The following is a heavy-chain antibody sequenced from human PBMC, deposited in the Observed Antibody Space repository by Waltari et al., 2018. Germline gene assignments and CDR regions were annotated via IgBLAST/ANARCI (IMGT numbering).Heavy chain of an antibody. CDR2: LYSSCDT. Sequence: EVQLVQSGGGLMQPGVSLRLSCAASGLSVRSSYMAWVRRGPGKGLEWVSLLYSSCDTHYADSVTGRFTVSRDDSHNTLFLQMSGLRAEDTAVYYCASGNLESSGYYNFWGQGTLVTVSS. V-gene: IGHV3-53*01. J-gene: IGHJ4*02. CDR3: ASGNLESSGYYNF. D-gene: IGHD5-12*01. CDR1: GLSVRSSY.